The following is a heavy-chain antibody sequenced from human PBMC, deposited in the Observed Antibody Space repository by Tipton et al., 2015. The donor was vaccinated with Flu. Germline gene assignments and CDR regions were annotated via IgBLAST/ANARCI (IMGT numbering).Heavy chain of an antibody. CDR1: SGSIRSTNYF. Sequence: GLVKPSETLSLTCTVSSGSIRSTNYFCAWIRQPPGKRLELIGSTYPSGTTYYNPSLKSRVTISVDTSKNQFSLMLRSVTAADTAVYYCARLSYYDVDLKNFYFDYWGQGALVTVSS. J-gene: IGHJ4*02. CDR2: TYPSGTT. CDR3: ARLSYYDVDLKNFYFDY. D-gene: IGHD3-10*02. V-gene: IGHV4-39*01.